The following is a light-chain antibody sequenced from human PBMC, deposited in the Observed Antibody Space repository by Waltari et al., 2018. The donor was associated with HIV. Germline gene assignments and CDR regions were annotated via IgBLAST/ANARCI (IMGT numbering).Light chain of an antibody. V-gene: IGKV1-33*01. Sequence: DIQMTQSPSSLSSYVGDTFTITCQASQDISKHLNWYQQKPGKAPKVIISEASNLETGVPPRFSGSGSGRDFSLTISSLQPEDVETYYCQQSAHLWTFGRGTKVEL. J-gene: IGKJ1*01. CDR1: QDISKH. CDR3: QQSAHLWT. CDR2: EAS.